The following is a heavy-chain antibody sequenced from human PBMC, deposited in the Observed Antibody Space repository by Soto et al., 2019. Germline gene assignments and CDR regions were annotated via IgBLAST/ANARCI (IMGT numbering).Heavy chain of an antibody. CDR3: ARRSNYDILTGTRYYYYYGMDV. J-gene: IGHJ6*02. V-gene: IGHV1-2*04. Sequence: ASVKVSCKASGYTFTGYYMHWVRQAPGQGLEWMGWINPNSGGTNYAQKFQGWVTMTRDTSISTAYMELSSLRSEDTAVYYCARRSNYDILTGTRYYYYYGMDVWGQGTTVTVSS. CDR2: INPNSGGT. CDR1: GYTFTGYY. D-gene: IGHD3-9*01.